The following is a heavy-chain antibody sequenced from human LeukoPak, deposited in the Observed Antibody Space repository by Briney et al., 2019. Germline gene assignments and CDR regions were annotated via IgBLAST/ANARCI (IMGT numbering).Heavy chain of an antibody. D-gene: IGHD6-13*01. CDR1: GFTFGDYA. J-gene: IGHJ4*02. CDR2: IRSKAYGGTT. Sequence: PGGSLGLSCTASGFTFGDYAMSWFRQAPGKGLEWVGFIRSKAYGGTTEYAASVKGRFTISRDDSKSIAYLQMNSLKTEDTAVYYCTREGGSSPLNYWGQGTLVTVSS. CDR3: TREGGSSPLNY. V-gene: IGHV3-49*03.